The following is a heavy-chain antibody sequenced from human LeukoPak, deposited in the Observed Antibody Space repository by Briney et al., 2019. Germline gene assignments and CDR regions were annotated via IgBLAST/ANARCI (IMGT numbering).Heavy chain of an antibody. Sequence: GESLKISCKGSGYSFSNYWIGWVRQMPGKGLEWMGIIYPADSKTRYSPSFEGQVTISADKSVSTAYLQWSSLKASDTAMYYCARLDFSGSYYFDYWGQGTLVTVSS. CDR2: IYPADSKT. J-gene: IGHJ4*02. CDR3: ARLDFSGSYYFDY. CDR1: GYSFSNYW. V-gene: IGHV5-51*01. D-gene: IGHD1-26*01.